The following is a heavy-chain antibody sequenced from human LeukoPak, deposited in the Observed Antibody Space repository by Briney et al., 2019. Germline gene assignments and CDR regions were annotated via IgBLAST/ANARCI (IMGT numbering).Heavy chain of an antibody. D-gene: IGHD6-13*01. V-gene: IGHV1-18*01. Sequence: ASVKVSCKASGYTFTSYGISWVRQAPGQGLEWMGWISAYNGNTNYAQKLQGRVTMTTDTSTSTAYMELRSLRSDDTAVYYCARDVRIAAAESTYYYMDVWGKGTTVTVSS. CDR2: ISAYNGNT. J-gene: IGHJ6*03. CDR1: GYTFTSYG. CDR3: ARDVRIAAAESTYYYMDV.